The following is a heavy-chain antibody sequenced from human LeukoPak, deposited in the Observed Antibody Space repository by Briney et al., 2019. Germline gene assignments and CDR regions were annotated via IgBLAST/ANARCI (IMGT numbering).Heavy chain of an antibody. Sequence: ASVKVSCKASGYTFTNYGISWVRQAPGQGLEWMGWVSAYADNTNYVQKVQGRVTMTTDTSTSTAYMELRSLRSDDTAAYYCARDCIGCHGFDYWGQGTQVTVSS. V-gene: IGHV1-18*01. CDR2: VSAYADNT. D-gene: IGHD2-15*01. CDR3: ARDCIGCHGFDY. J-gene: IGHJ4*02. CDR1: GYTFTNYG.